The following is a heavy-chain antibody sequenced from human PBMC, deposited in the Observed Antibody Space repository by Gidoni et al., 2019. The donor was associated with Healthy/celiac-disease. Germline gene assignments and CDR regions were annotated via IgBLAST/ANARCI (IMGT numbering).Heavy chain of an antibody. V-gene: IGHV3-21*01. D-gene: IGHD2-2*01. J-gene: IGHJ6*02. CDR2: ISSSGSTI. CDR3: ARDLGYCSSTSCYGSGMDV. CDR1: GFTFSSYS. Sequence: EVQLVESGGGLVKPGGSLRLSCAASGFTFSSYSMNWVRQAPGKGLEWVSSISSSGSTIYYADSVKGRFTISRDNAKNSLYLQMNSLRAEDTAVYYCARDLGYCSSTSCYGSGMDVWGQGTTVTVSS.